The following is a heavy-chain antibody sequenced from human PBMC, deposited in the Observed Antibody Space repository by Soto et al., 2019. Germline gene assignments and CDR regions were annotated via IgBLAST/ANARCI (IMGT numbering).Heavy chain of an antibody. D-gene: IGHD3-3*02. CDR2: INSDGSTT. V-gene: IGHV3-74*01. CDR1: GFTFSSNW. CDR3: ARGFSTYSYGMDA. Sequence: PGGSLRLSCAASGFTFSSNWMHWVRQAPGKGLVWVSRINSDGSTTNYADSVKGRFTISRDTAKNTLYLQMSSLRAEDTAVYYCARGFSTYSYGMDAWGQGTTVTVSS. J-gene: IGHJ6*02.